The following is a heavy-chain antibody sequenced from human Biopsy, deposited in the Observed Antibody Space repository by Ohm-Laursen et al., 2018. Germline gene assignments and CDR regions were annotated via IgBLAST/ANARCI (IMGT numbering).Heavy chain of an antibody. CDR2: INTENGNT. D-gene: IGHD1-1*01. Sequence: GASVKVSCKTSGYTFTSYGIIWVRQAPGQGLEWMGWINTENGNTIYAQNLQGRVTMTADTSTSTAYMEVTSLRSDDTAVYYCARAKLEPVYYYYGMDVWGQGTTVTVSS. J-gene: IGHJ6*02. V-gene: IGHV1-18*01. CDR1: GYTFTSYG. CDR3: ARAKLEPVYYYYGMDV.